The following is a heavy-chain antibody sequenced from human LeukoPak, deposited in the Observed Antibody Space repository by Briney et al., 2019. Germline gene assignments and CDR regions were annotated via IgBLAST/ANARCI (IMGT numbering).Heavy chain of an antibody. J-gene: IGHJ4*02. Sequence: GGSLRLSCEASGFTFSSYAMSWVRQAPGKGLEWVSGISGSGGSTYYADSVKGRFTISRDNSKNTLYLQVNSLRSEDTAVYYCAKMPQYYYDSSGYFDYWGQGTLVTVSS. CDR2: ISGSGGST. CDR3: AKMPQYYYDSSGYFDY. V-gene: IGHV3-23*01. CDR1: GFTFSSYA. D-gene: IGHD3-22*01.